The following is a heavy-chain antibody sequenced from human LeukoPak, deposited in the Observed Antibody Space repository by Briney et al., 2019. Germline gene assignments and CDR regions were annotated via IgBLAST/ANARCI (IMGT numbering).Heavy chain of an antibody. V-gene: IGHV4-34*01. D-gene: IGHD3-22*01. J-gene: IGHJ4*02. CDR2: INHSGST. CDR1: GGSFSGYY. Sequence: PSETLSLTCAVYGGSFSGYYWSWIRQPPGKGLEWIGEINHSGSTNYNPSLKSRVTISVDTSKNQFSLKLSSVTAADTAVYYCARKLHYFDSNGWAYYFDYWGQGTLVTVSS. CDR3: ARKLHYFDSNGWAYYFDY.